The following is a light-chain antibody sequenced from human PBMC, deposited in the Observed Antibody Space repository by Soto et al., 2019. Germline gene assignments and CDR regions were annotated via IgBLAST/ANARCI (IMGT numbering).Light chain of an antibody. J-gene: IGKJ5*01. V-gene: IGKV3-15*01. CDR1: QSVASN. CDR3: QHYNNWPIT. CDR2: GTS. Sequence: EIVMTQSPATLSVSPGERATLSCRASQSVASNLAWYQQKPGQAPRLLIYGTSTRATGVPARFSGSGSGTDSTLTISSLQAADFAVYHCQHYNNWPITFGQGTRLEIK.